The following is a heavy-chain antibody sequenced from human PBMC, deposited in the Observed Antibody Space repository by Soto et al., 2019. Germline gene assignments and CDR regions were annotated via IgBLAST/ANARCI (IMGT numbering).Heavy chain of an antibody. CDR2: ISGSGGST. CDR3: AKRTVGWYFDL. D-gene: IGHD4-17*01. Sequence: EVQLLESGGGLVQPGGSLRLSCAASGFTFSSYAMNWVRQAPGKGLAWVSVISGSGGSTYYADAVKGRFTISRDNSKNTLYLQMNSLRAEDTAVYYCAKRTVGWYFDLWGRGTLVTVSS. V-gene: IGHV3-23*01. CDR1: GFTFSSYA. J-gene: IGHJ2*01.